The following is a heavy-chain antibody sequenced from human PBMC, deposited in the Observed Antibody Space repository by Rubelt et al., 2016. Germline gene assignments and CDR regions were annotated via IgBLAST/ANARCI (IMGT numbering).Heavy chain of an antibody. CDR2: IKSQTDGGTT. Sequence: EVQLVESGGGLVQPGGSLRLSCAASGFTVSSNYMSWVRQAPGKGLEWVGRIKSQTDGGTTDYAAPVKGRFTISRDDSKNTLYLQMNSLKTEDTAVYYCTTDRYYYDSSGFPWFDPWGQGTLVTVSS. D-gene: IGHD3-22*01. J-gene: IGHJ5*02. V-gene: IGHV3-15*01. CDR3: TTDRYYYDSSGFPWFDP. CDR1: GFTVSSNY.